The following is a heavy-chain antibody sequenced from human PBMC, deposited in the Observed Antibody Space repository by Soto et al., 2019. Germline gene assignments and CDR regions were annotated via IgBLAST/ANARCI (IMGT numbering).Heavy chain of an antibody. CDR1: GFTFSSYG. CDR3: AKDQYSV. Sequence: EVQLLESGGGLEKPGGSLRLSCAASGFTFSSYGMTWVRQAPGKGLELVSGISGSGDITVYADSAKGRFTISRDNSKNTLYLQMNSLRAEDAAVEYCAKDQYSVWGRGTLCADAS. D-gene: IGHD2-15*01. CDR2: ISGSGDIT. J-gene: IGHJ4*02. V-gene: IGHV3-23*01.